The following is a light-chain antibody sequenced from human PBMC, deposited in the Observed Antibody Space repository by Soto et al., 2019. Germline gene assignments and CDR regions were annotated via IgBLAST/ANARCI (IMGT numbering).Light chain of an antibody. CDR3: SSYAGSNSHV. Sequence: QSALTQPPSASGSPGQSVTISCTGTSSDVGGYKYVSWYQQHPGKAPTLMIYEVSQRPSGVPDRFSGSKSGNTASLTVSGLQAEDEADYYCSSYAGSNSHVFGTGTKLTVL. J-gene: IGLJ1*01. V-gene: IGLV2-8*01. CDR2: EVS. CDR1: SSDVGGYKY.